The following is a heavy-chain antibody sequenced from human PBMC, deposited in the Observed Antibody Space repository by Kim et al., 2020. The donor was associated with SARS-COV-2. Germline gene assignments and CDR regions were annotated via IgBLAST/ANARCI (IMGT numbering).Heavy chain of an antibody. CDR2: IIGSGGST. V-gene: IGHV3-23*01. D-gene: IGHD6-13*01. Sequence: GGSLRLSCAASGFAFNTYAMSWVRLAPGKGLEWVSAIIGSGGSTYYADSVKGRFTISRDNSKNTLYLQMSSLRAEDTAVYYCAKDSSSWYGLDVWGQGTTVTVSS. CDR3: AKDSSSWYGLDV. J-gene: IGHJ6*02. CDR1: GFAFNTYA.